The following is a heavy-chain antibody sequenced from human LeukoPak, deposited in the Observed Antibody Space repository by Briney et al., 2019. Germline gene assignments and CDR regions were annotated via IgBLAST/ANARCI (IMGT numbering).Heavy chain of an antibody. D-gene: IGHD5-24*01. Sequence: GGSLRPSCAASGFTFNHYTMHWVRQAPGKALEWVSLIGWDGGTTNYADSVEGRFTISRDNSKSALYLQMNSLRSEDTGFYYCSKAGDGYKPYYFDYWGRGTLVTVSS. V-gene: IGHV3-43*01. CDR3: SKAGDGYKPYYFDY. CDR2: IGWDGGTT. J-gene: IGHJ4*02. CDR1: GFTFNHYT.